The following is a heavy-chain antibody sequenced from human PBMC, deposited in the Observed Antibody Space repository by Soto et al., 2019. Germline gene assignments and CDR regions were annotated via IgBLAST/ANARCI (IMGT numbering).Heavy chain of an antibody. V-gene: IGHV1-46*01. CDR2: INPSSGST. CDR3: ARDRKSIRVVPAANIYYYGMNV. J-gene: IGHJ6*02. Sequence: ASVKVSCKASGYTFTSYYMHWVRQAPGQGLEWMGRINPSSGSTSYAQKFQGRVTMTRDTSISTAYMELSRLRSDDTAVYYCARDRKSIRVVPAANIYYYGMNVWGQGTTVTVSS. CDR1: GYTFTSYY. D-gene: IGHD2-2*01.